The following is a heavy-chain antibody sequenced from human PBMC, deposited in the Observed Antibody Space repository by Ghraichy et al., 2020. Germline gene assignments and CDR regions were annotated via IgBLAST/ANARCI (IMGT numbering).Heavy chain of an antibody. CDR2: ISGHSINT. D-gene: IGHD3-10*01. V-gene: IGHV3-43*02. CDR1: GFTFADYA. Sequence: GGSLRLSCTASGFTFADYALHWVRQGPGKGLEWVSLISGHSINTYYAESVKGRFTISRDNSKNSLYLQMNSLTTEDTAFYYCAKDDGETFLLDDWGQGTLVTVAS. CDR3: AKDDGETFLLDD. J-gene: IGHJ4*02.